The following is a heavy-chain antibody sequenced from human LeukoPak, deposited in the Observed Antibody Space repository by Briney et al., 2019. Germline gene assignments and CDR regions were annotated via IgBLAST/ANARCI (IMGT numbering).Heavy chain of an antibody. CDR2: IYYSGST. CDR3: ARLRLYCTNGVCYKHDAFDI. J-gene: IGHJ3*02. V-gene: IGHV4-59*01. Sequence: PSETLSLTCTVSGGSISSYYWSWIRQPPGKGLEWIGYIYYSGSTNYNPSLKSRVTISVDTSKNQFSLKLSSVTAADTAVYHCARLRLYCTNGVCYKHDAFDIWGQGTMVTVSS. D-gene: IGHD2-8*01. CDR1: GGSISSYY.